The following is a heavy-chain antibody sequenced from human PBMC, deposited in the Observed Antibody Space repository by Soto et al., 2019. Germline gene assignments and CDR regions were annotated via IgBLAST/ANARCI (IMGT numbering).Heavy chain of an antibody. V-gene: IGHV3-30-3*01. CDR3: AITVDI. Sequence: QVQLVESGGGVVQPGRSLRLSCAASGFTFSSYAMHWVRQAPGKGLEWVAVISYDGSNKYYADSVKGRFTISRDNSKNTLYLQMNSLRAEDTAVYYCAITVDIWGQGTMVTVSS. CDR1: GFTFSSYA. J-gene: IGHJ3*02. CDR2: ISYDGSNK.